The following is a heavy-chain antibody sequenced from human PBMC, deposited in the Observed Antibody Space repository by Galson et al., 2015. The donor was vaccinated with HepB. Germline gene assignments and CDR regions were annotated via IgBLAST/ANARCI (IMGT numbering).Heavy chain of an antibody. CDR3: ARLDCSGGTCYSVWYVDL. D-gene: IGHD2-15*01. Sequence: QSGAEVKKPGESLKISCKGSGYSFTTYWIGWVRQMPGEGLEWMGIIYPSDSDTRYSPSFQGQVTISADKSITTAYLQWSSLKASDTAMYFCARLDCSGGTCYSVWYVDLWGRGTLVSVSS. CDR2: IYPSDSDT. V-gene: IGHV5-51*01. CDR1: GYSFTTYW. J-gene: IGHJ2*01.